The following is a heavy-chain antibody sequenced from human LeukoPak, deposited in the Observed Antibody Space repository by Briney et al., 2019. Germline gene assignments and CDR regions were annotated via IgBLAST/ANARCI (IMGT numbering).Heavy chain of an antibody. CDR3: TRDGSSRSLAT. CDR2: TYHSGST. CDR1: GYSISSGYY. V-gene: IGHV4-38-2*02. Sequence: SETLSLTCTVSGYSISSGYYWGWIRQPPGKGLEWIGSTYHSGSTYYNPSLKSRVTISVDTSNNQFFLRPTSVTAADTAVYYCTRDGSSRSLATWGQGTLVTVSS. D-gene: IGHD6-6*01. J-gene: IGHJ5*02.